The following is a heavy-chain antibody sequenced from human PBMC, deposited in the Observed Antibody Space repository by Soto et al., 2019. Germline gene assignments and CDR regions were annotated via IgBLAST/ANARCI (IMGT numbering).Heavy chain of an antibody. V-gene: IGHV3-74*03. CDR3: VRDMELCRRDS. J-gene: IGHJ4*02. CDR1: GLTFRSYW. CDR2: INTDGSVA. D-gene: IGHD3-16*01. Sequence: EVQLVESGGGLVQPGESLRLSCAASGLTFRSYWMHWVRQAPGKGLVWVSRINTDGSVAMYVDSVKGRVTISRDNAENTMNLHLNSLRAEVRAVYYCVRDMELCRRDSWGEGTLVCVSS.